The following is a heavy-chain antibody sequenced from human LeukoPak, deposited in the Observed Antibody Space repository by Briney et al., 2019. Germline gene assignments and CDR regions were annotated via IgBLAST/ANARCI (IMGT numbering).Heavy chain of an antibody. CDR2: MNPNSGNT. V-gene: IGHV1-8*03. D-gene: IGHD5-24*01. CDR1: GYTFTSYD. CDR3: ARSSAGYNYKEKGDFDD. J-gene: IGHJ4*02. Sequence: ASVKVSCKASGYTFTSYDINWVRQATGQGLEWIGWMNPNSGNTGYAQKFQGRVTITRNTSISTAYMELSSLRSEDTAVYYCARSSAGYNYKEKGDFDDWGQATLVTVSS.